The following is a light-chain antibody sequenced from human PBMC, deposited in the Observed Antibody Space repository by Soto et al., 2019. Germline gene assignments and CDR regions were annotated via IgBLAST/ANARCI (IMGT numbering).Light chain of an antibody. CDR2: GES. CDR1: RSVSGNY. Sequence: VLTQSPGTLSVSPGERATLSCRASRSVSGNYLAWYQQKLGRPPRRLIYGESSRASGVPDRFTGSGSGTNFTLTIDRLEPEDFAVYYCQQCDGTSWTFGQGTKVDLK. CDR3: QQCDGTSWT. J-gene: IGKJ1*01. V-gene: IGKV3-20*01.